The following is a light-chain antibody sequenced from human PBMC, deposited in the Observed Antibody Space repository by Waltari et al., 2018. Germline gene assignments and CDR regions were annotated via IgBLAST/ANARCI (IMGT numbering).Light chain of an antibody. CDR2: EVS. J-gene: IGLJ3*02. CDR3: SSYAGSNLWV. V-gene: IGLV2-8*01. Sequence: QSALTQPPSASGSPGQSVAISCTGTSSDVGGYNYVSWYQQHPGKAPKLIIYEVSKRPSGVPDRFSGSKSGNTASLTVSGLQADYYCSSYAGSNLWVLGGGTKLTVL. CDR1: SSDVGGYNY.